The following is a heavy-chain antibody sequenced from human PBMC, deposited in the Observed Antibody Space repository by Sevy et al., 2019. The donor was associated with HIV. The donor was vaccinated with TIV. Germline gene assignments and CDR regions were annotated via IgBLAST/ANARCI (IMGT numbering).Heavy chain of an antibody. V-gene: IGHV1-46*01. CDR3: ARDLLTDSYDTSGYLSRWVDP. Sequence: ASVKVSCKASGYTFTNYFMHWVRQAPGQGLEWMGMINPSGGSTNYAQKFQGRVTMTRDTSTSTVYMELSSLRSEDTAVYYCARDLLTDSYDTSGYLSRWVDPWGQGTLVTVSS. CDR2: INPSGGST. CDR1: GYTFTNYF. J-gene: IGHJ5*02. D-gene: IGHD3-22*01.